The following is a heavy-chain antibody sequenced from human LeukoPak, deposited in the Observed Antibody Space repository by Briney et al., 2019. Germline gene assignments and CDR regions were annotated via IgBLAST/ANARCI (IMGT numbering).Heavy chain of an antibody. J-gene: IGHJ3*01. D-gene: IGHD5-24*01. Sequence: PGGSLRLSCAASGLTVSSNCMSWVRQAPGKGLEWVSVIYSGGSTYYADSVKGRFTISRDNSKNTLYLQMNSLRADDTAVYYCAMKAVPRPRLHDAFDFWGQGTVVSVSS. CDR3: AMKAVPRPRLHDAFDF. V-gene: IGHV3-53*01. CDR2: IYSGGST. CDR1: GLTVSSNC.